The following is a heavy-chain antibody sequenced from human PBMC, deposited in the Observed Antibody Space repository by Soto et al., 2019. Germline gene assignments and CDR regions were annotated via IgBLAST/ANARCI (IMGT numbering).Heavy chain of an antibody. CDR1: GFTFGDYA. Sequence: PGGSLRLSCTGSGFTFGDYAMNWFRQAPGKGLEWVSGISGSGDSTHYADSVKGRFTISRDNSKNTLYLQMNSLRAEDTAVYYCARDSSDSSGYYSHWGQGTLVTVSS. D-gene: IGHD3-22*01. CDR3: ARDSSDSSGYYSH. J-gene: IGHJ1*01. CDR2: ISGSGDST. V-gene: IGHV3-23*01.